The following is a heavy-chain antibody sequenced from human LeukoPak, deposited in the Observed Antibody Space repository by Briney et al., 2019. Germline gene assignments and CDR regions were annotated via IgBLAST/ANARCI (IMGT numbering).Heavy chain of an antibody. D-gene: IGHD3-10*01. CDR1: GFTFSSYA. V-gene: IGHV3-23*01. CDR2: ISGSGGST. J-gene: IGHJ5*02. CDR3: AKDGGVHGSGSYLYNWFDP. Sequence: GGSLRLSCTASGFTFSSYAMSWVRQAPGKGLEWVSAISGSGGSTYYADSVKGRFTISRDKSKNTLYLQMNSLRAEDTAVYYCAKDGGVHGSGSYLYNWFDPWGQGTMVTVSS.